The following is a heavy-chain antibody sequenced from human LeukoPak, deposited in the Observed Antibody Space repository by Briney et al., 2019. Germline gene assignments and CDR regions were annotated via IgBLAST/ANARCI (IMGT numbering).Heavy chain of an antibody. J-gene: IGHJ4*02. D-gene: IGHD6-13*01. CDR2: IRSKANSYAT. V-gene: IGHV3-73*01. Sequence: SGGSLRLSCAASGFTFSGSAMHWVRQASGKGLGWVGRIRSKANSYATAYAASVKDRFTISRDDSKNTAYLQMNSLKTEDTAVYYCTTTAGRAAAGTGFDYWGQGTLVTVSS. CDR3: TTTAGRAAAGTGFDY. CDR1: GFTFSGSA.